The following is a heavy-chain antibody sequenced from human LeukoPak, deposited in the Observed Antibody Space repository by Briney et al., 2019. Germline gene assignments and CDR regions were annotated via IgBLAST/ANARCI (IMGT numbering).Heavy chain of an antibody. CDR3: AREGSGYPWVPLYFDY. J-gene: IGHJ4*02. CDR1: GGSISSSSYY. Sequence: PSETLSLTCTVSGGSISSSSYYWGWLRQPPGKGLEWIGSIYYSGSTYYHPSLKSRATISVDTSKNQFSLKLSSVTAADTAVYYCAREGSGYPWVPLYFDYWGQGTLVTVSS. V-gene: IGHV4-39*07. D-gene: IGHD5-12*01. CDR2: IYYSGST.